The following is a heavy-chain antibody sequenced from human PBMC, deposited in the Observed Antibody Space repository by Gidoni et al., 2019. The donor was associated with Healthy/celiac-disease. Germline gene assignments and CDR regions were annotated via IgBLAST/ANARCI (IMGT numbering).Heavy chain of an antibody. CDR1: GYTFTGYY. J-gene: IGHJ4*02. D-gene: IGHD3-10*01. CDR2: INPNSGGT. CDR3: ARFYYGSESGVDF. Sequence: QVQLVQSGAEVKKPGAAVKVSCKASGYTFTGYYMHWVRQAPGQGLEWMGRINPNSGGTNYAQKFQGRVTMTRDTSISTAYMELSRQRSDDTAVYYCARFYYGSESGVDFWGQGTLVTVSS. V-gene: IGHV1-2*06.